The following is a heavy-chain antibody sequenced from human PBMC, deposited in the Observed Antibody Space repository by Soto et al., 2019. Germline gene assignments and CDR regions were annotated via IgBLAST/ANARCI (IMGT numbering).Heavy chain of an antibody. Sequence: ASVKVSFKASGYTFTSYGTSWVRQAPGQGLEWMGWISAYNGNTNYAQKLQGRVTMTTDTSTSTAYMELRSLRSDDTAVYYCARRYCSGGSCYFDYYYMDVWGKGTTVTVSS. CDR3: ARRYCSGGSCYFDYYYMDV. V-gene: IGHV1-18*01. CDR1: GYTFTSYG. CDR2: ISAYNGNT. D-gene: IGHD2-15*01. J-gene: IGHJ6*03.